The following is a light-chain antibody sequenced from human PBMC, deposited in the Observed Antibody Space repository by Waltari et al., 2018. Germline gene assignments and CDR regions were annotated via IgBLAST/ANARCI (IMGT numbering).Light chain of an antibody. J-gene: IGKJ4*01. CDR1: QNVGTS. V-gene: IGKV3-15*01. CDR3: QQYEDWPRHS. Sequence: VVMLAPVTLSVSPGERVTLACRASQNVGTSLAWYQQKPGQTPRRLIFGAYSRASGVPVRFSGSGSGTDLTLAISSLQSEDFAVYYCQQYEDWPRHSFGGGTKVQIE. CDR2: GAY.